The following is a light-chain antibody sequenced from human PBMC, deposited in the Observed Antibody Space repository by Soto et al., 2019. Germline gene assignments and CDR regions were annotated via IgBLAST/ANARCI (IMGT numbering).Light chain of an antibody. V-gene: IGKV1-39*01. CDR2: AAS. CDR1: QSINNY. J-gene: IGKJ2*01. Sequence: DIQMTQSPSSLSASVGDTVTITCRASQSINNYLNWYQQKPGKAPKLLIYAASSLQSGVPSRFSGSGSGTDFTLTISSLQPEDFAPYYCQQSYSTLAYTFGQGTKLEIK. CDR3: QQSYSTLAYT.